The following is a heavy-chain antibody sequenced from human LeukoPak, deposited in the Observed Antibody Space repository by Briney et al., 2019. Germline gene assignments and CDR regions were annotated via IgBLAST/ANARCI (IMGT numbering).Heavy chain of an antibody. CDR3: AKDEGDIVVVPAATNYFDY. CDR1: GGSISTYY. D-gene: IGHD2-2*01. J-gene: IGHJ4*02. Sequence: ETLSLTCTVSGGSISTYYWSWVRQAPGKGLEWVSAISGSGGSTYYADSVKGRFTISRDNSKNTLYLQMNSLRAEDTAVYYCAKDEGDIVVVPAATNYFDYWGQGTLVTVSS. CDR2: ISGSGGST. V-gene: IGHV3-23*01.